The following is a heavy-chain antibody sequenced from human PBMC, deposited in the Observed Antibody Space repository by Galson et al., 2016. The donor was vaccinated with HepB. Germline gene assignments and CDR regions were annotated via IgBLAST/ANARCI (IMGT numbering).Heavy chain of an antibody. D-gene: IGHD6-19*01. CDR2: IYPGDSDT. CDR1: GYSFSSYW. Sequence: QSGAEVKKPGKSLKISCRGSGYSFSSYWIGWVRQMPGKGLEWLGNIYPGDSDTRYSPSFQGQVSISADKSITTAYLQWSSLKASDTAFYYCARRGSGWSLFDSWGQGTLVTVSS. CDR3: ARRGSGWSLFDS. V-gene: IGHV5-51*01. J-gene: IGHJ4*02.